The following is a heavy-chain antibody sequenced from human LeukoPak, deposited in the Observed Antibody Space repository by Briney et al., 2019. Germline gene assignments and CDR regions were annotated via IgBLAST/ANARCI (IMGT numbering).Heavy chain of an antibody. V-gene: IGHV4-34*01. J-gene: IGHJ4*02. Sequence: SETLSLTCAVYGGSFGGYYWSWIRQPPGKGLEWIGEINHSGSTNYNPSLKSRVTISVDTSKNQFSLKLSSVTAADTAVYYCARGRREDDSTLYTDYWGQGTLVTVSS. CDR3: ARGRREDDSTLYTDY. CDR2: INHSGST. D-gene: IGHD3-16*01. CDR1: GGSFGGYY.